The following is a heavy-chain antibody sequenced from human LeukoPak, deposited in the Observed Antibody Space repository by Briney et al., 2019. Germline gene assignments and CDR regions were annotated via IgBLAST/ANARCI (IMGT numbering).Heavy chain of an antibody. Sequence: PSETLSLTCTVSGGSIFGYYWSWIRQPPGKGLEWIGYIYYSGSTNYNPSLKSRVTISVDTSKNQFSLKLSSVTAADTAVYYCARGSAFDIWGQGTMVTVSS. V-gene: IGHV4-59*08. CDR2: IYYSGST. CDR1: GGSIFGYY. CDR3: ARGSAFDI. D-gene: IGHD6-25*01. J-gene: IGHJ3*02.